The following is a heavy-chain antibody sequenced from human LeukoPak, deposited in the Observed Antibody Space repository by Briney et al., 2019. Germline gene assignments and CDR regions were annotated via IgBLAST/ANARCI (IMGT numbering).Heavy chain of an antibody. CDR2: IIPIFGTA. J-gene: IGHJ6*03. CDR1: GGTFSSYA. Sequence: SVKVSCKASGGTFSSYAISWVRQAPGQGLEWMGGIIPIFGTANYAQKFQDRVTITTDESTSTAYMELSSLRSEDTAVYYCARGYSYGYYYYYMDVWGKGTTVTVSS. D-gene: IGHD5-18*01. CDR3: ARGYSYGYYYYYMDV. V-gene: IGHV1-69*05.